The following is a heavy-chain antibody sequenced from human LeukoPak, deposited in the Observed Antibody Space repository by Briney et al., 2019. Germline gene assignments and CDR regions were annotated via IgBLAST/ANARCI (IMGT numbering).Heavy chain of an antibody. CDR2: IYYSGST. D-gene: IGHD2-21*02. J-gene: IGHJ6*03. Sequence: SETLSLTCTVSGYSISSGYLWGWIRQPPGKGLEWIGYIYYSGSTNYNPSLKSRVTISVDTSKNQFSLKLSSVTAADTAVYYCARGIPYCGGDCYRYYYYYYMDVWGKGTTVTISS. V-gene: IGHV4-38-2*02. CDR1: GYSISSGYL. CDR3: ARGIPYCGGDCYRYYYYYYMDV.